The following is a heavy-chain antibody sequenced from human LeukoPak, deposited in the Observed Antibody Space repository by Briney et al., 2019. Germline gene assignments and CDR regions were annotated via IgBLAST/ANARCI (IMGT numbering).Heavy chain of an antibody. CDR1: GFIFSTYD. J-gene: IGHJ4*02. D-gene: IGHD3-9*01. V-gene: IGHV3-30-3*01. CDR2: ISRNGGIR. CDR3: ARHSTTGSIDY. Sequence: PGTSLRLSCAASGFIFSTYDMHWVRQAPGKGLEWVAVISRNGGIRYHADSVKGRFTISRDNSKDTLYLQMNSLRADDTAVYYCARHSTTGSIDYWGQGTLVTVSS.